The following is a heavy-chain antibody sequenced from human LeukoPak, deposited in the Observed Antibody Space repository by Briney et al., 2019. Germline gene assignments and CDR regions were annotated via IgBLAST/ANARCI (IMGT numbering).Heavy chain of an antibody. Sequence: PGGSLRLPCAASGFIFSSYGMNWVRQAPGKGLEWVAVISYDGSNKYYADSVKGRFTISRDNSKNTLYLQMNSLRAEDTAVYYCAKEMGVAAAGLDAFDIWGQGTMVTVSS. D-gene: IGHD6-13*01. CDR3: AKEMGVAAAGLDAFDI. V-gene: IGHV3-30*18. CDR2: ISYDGSNK. CDR1: GFIFSSYG. J-gene: IGHJ3*02.